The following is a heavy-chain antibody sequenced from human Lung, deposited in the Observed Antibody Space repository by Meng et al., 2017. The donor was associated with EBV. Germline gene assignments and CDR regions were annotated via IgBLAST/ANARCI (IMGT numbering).Heavy chain of an antibody. CDR3: AREIVATIGWFDP. Sequence: EVQLVESGGXXXXXGXPLXLSCAASAFTFSSYSMNWVRQAPGKGLEWVSSISSSSSYIYYADSVKGRFTISRDNAKNSLYLQMNSLRAEDTAVYYCAREIVATIGWFDPWGQGTLVTVSS. CDR1: AFTFSSYS. V-gene: IGHV3-21*01. J-gene: IGHJ5*02. CDR2: ISSSSSYI. D-gene: IGHD5-12*01.